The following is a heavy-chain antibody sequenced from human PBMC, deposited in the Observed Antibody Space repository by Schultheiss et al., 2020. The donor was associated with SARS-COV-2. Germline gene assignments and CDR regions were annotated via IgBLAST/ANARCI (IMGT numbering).Heavy chain of an antibody. D-gene: IGHD2/OR15-2a*01. CDR2: IYTSGNT. Sequence: SETLSLTCTVSGGSISSGGYYWSWIRQPAGKGLEWIGRIYTSGNTNYNPSLKSRVTMSVDTSKNQFSLRLTSVTAADTAVYYCAREIDRIAFDSWGQGTLVTVSS. J-gene: IGHJ4*02. CDR3: AREIDRIAFDS. V-gene: IGHV4-61*02. CDR1: GGSISSGGYY.